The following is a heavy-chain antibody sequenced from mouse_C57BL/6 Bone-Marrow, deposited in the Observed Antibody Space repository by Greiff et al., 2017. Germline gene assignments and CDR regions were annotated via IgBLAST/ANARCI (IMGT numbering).Heavy chain of an antibody. J-gene: IGHJ3*01. CDR2: ISSGSSTI. D-gene: IGHD2-5*01. Sequence: EVQLVASGGGLVKPGGSLKLSCAASGFTFSDYGMHWVRQAPEKGLEWVAYISSGSSTIYYADTVKGRFTISRNNAKNTLFLQMTSLRSEDTAMYYCARRAYSSGFAYWGQGTLVTVSA. CDR3: ARRAYSSGFAY. V-gene: IGHV5-17*01. CDR1: GFTFSDYG.